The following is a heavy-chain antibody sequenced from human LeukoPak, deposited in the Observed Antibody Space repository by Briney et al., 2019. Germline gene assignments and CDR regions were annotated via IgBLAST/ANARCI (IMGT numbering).Heavy chain of an antibody. Sequence: SETLSLTCAVYGGSFSTYYWSWVRQPPGKGLEWIGEINHSGSTNYNPSLKSRVTISVDTSKNQFSLKLSSVTAADTAVYYCARSPVAAGSTLGNYWGQGTLVTVSS. CDR2: INHSGST. J-gene: IGHJ4*02. D-gene: IGHD6-13*01. CDR3: ARSPVAAGSTLGNY. CDR1: GGSFSTYY. V-gene: IGHV4-34*01.